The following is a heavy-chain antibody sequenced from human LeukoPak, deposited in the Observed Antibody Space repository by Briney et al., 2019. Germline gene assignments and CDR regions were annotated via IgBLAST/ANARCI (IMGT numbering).Heavy chain of an antibody. CDR2: ISSSSSYI. Sequence: PGGSLRLSCAASGFTFSSYSMNWVRQAPGKGLEWVSSISSSSSYIYYADSVKGRFTISRDNAKNSLYLQMNSLRAEDTAVYYCARKTTVTIRALDIWGQGTMVTVSS. V-gene: IGHV3-21*01. J-gene: IGHJ3*02. D-gene: IGHD4-11*01. CDR3: ARKTTVTIRALDI. CDR1: GFTFSSYS.